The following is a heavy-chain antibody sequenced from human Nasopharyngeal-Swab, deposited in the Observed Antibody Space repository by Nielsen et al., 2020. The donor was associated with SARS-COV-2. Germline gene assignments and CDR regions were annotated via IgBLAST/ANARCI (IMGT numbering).Heavy chain of an antibody. D-gene: IGHD4-17*01. CDR3: ARDSGRRRNDYGNSRHAFNI. J-gene: IGHJ3*02. CDR1: GDTFISYA. CDR2: IIPISGTA. V-gene: IGHV1-69*06. Sequence: SVKVSCKASGDTFISYAFSWVRQAPGQGLEWVGGIIPISGTAHYAQKFQGSVTITADKPTSTAYMDLTSLRSDDTAVYYCARDSGRRRNDYGNSRHAFNIWGQGTLVTVSS.